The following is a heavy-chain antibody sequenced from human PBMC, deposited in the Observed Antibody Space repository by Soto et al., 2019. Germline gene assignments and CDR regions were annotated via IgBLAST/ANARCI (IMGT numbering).Heavy chain of an antibody. CDR2: ISAYNGNT. CDR1: GYTFTSYG. V-gene: IGHV1-18*01. D-gene: IGHD1-26*01. CDR3: ARLKELVPLDAFDI. J-gene: IGHJ3*02. Sequence: GASVKVSCKASGYTFTSYGISWVRQAPGQGLEWMGWISAYNGNTNYAQKLQGRVTMTTDTSTSTAYMELRSPRSDDTAVYYCARLKELVPLDAFDIWGQGTMVTVSS.